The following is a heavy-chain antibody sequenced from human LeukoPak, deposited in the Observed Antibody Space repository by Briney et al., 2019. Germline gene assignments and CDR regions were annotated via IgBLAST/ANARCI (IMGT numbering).Heavy chain of an antibody. CDR3: VRDSINWGSSY. CDR2: IYHSGST. J-gene: IGHJ4*02. V-gene: IGHV4-38-2*02. CDR1: GYSISSGYY. Sequence: PSETLSLTCTVSGYSISSGYYWGWIRQPPGKGLEWIGSIYHSGSTYYYPSINSRVTISVDTSKNQFSLKLSSVTAADTAVYYCVRDSINWGSSYWGQGTLVTVSS. D-gene: IGHD7-27*01.